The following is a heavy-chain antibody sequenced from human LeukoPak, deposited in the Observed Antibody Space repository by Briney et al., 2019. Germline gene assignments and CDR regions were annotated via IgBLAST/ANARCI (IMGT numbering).Heavy chain of an antibody. V-gene: IGHV3-23*01. D-gene: IGHD2-8*01. CDR2: ISGSGGST. J-gene: IGHJ6*03. CDR3: AKGRCHCTNGVCHNYYYMDV. CDR1: GFTFSSYA. Sequence: GGSLRLSCAASGFTFSSYAMSWVRQAPGKGLEWVSTISGSGGSTDYADSAKGRFTISRDNSKNTLYLQMNSLRAEDTAVYYCAKGRCHCTNGVCHNYYYMDVWGKGTTVTVSS.